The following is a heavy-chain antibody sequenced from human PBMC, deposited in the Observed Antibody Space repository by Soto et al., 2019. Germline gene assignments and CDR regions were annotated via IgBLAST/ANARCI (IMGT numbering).Heavy chain of an antibody. J-gene: IGHJ4*02. CDR3: ARGRRLYQPLYHFDY. V-gene: IGHV4-34*01. D-gene: IGHD2-2*02. CDR2: INHSGST. CDR1: GGSFSGYY. Sequence: PSETLSLTCAVYGGSFSGYYWSWIRQPPGKGLEWIGEINHSGSTNYNPSLKSRVTISVDTSKNQFSLKLSSVTAADTAVYYCARGRRLYQPLYHFDYWGQGTLVTVSS.